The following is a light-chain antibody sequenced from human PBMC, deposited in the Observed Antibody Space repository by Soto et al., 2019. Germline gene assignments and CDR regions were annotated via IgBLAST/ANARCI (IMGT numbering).Light chain of an antibody. Sequence: EIVMAQSPATLSVSPAERATLSCRASQSVYSNLAWYQQKPGQAPRLLIYGASSRATAIPDRFSGSGSGTDFTITISRLEPEDFAVYYCQQYGSSPPTFGQGTKVDIK. J-gene: IGKJ1*01. CDR2: GAS. CDR1: QSVYSN. V-gene: IGKV3-20*01. CDR3: QQYGSSPPT.